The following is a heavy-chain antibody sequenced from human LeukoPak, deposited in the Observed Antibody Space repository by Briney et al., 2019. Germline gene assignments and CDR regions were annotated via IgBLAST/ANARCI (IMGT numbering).Heavy chain of an antibody. J-gene: IGHJ4*02. D-gene: IGHD2-2*01. V-gene: IGHV1-46*01. CDR2: INPSGGST. CDR1: GYTFTSYY. Sequence: GASVKVSCKASGYTFTSYYMHWVRQAPGQGLEWMGIINPSGGSTSYAQKFQGRVTMTGDTSTSTVYMELSSLRSEDTAVYYCARGRGKHCSSTSCYSSADFDYWGQGTLVTVSS. CDR3: ARGRGKHCSSTSCYSSADFDY.